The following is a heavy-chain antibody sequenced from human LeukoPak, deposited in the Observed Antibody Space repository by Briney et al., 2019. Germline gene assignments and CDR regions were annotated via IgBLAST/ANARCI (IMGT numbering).Heavy chain of an antibody. CDR2: ISYDEADI. CDR3: ARGRYSSSWYMYYGMDV. Sequence: GRSLRLSCAASGFTFSSYGMHWVRQAPGKGLEWVAVISYDEADIYYADSVKGRFTISRDNSKNTLYLQVNSLTAEDTAVYYCARGRYSSSWYMYYGMDVWGQGTTVTVSS. CDR1: GFTFSSYG. V-gene: IGHV3-30*03. J-gene: IGHJ6*02. D-gene: IGHD6-13*01.